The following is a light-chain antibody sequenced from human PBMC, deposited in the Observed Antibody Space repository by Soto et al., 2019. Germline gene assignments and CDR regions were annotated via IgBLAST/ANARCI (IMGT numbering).Light chain of an antibody. CDR1: SSDIGSYNR. CDR2: EVN. J-gene: IGLJ1*01. Sequence: QSALTQPPSVSGSPGQSVTISCTGASSDIGSYNRVSWYQQPPGAAPKLMICEVNNRPSGVPERFSGSKSGNTASLTIFGLQAEDEADYYCSSFTTSDTYVFGTGTKVTDL. V-gene: IGLV2-18*02. CDR3: SSFTTSDTYV.